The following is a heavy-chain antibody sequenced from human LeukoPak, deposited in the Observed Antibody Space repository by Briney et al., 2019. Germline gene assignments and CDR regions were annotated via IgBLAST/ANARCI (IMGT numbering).Heavy chain of an antibody. CDR3: ARDQAFGYSGYFPPGSSSGASYYFDY. CDR2: INPSGGST. CDR1: GYTFTSYY. D-gene: IGHD5-12*01. Sequence: ASVKVSCKASGYTFTSYYMHWVRQAPGQGLEWMGIINPSGGSTSYAQKFQGRVTMTRDTSTSTVYMELSSLRSEDTAVYYCARDQAFGYSGYFPPGSSSGASYYFDYWGQGTLVTVFS. J-gene: IGHJ4*02. V-gene: IGHV1-46*01.